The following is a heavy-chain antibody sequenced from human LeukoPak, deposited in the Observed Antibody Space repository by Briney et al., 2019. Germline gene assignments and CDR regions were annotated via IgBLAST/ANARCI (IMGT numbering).Heavy chain of an antibody. V-gene: IGHV3-21*01. CDR2: ISTSSSYI. Sequence: PGGSLRLSCAASGFTFSSYAMSWVRQAPGKGLEWVSSISTSSSYIYYADSVKGRFTISRDNAKNSLYLQMNSLRVDDTAVYYCAKDRCSNGVGCYYYYMDVWGKGTTVTISS. J-gene: IGHJ6*03. D-gene: IGHD2-8*01. CDR1: GFTFSSYA. CDR3: AKDRCSNGVGCYYYYMDV.